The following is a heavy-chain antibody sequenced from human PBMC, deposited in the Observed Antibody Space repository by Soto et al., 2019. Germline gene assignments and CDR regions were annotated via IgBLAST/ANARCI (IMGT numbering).Heavy chain of an antibody. J-gene: IGHJ5*02. Sequence: SETLSLTCAVYGGSFSGYYWSWIRQPPGKGLEWIGEINHSGSTNYNPSLKSRVTISVDTSKNQFSLKLSSVTAADTAVYYCARGRQLTTVIINWFDPWGQGTLVTVSS. CDR3: ARGRQLTTVIINWFDP. V-gene: IGHV4-34*01. CDR2: INHSGST. D-gene: IGHD4-17*01. CDR1: GGSFSGYY.